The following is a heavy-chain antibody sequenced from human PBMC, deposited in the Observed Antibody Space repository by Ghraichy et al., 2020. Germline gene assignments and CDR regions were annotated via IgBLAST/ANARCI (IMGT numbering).Heavy chain of an antibody. J-gene: IGHJ4*02. CDR1: GGSISSSNW. V-gene: IGHV4-4*02. D-gene: IGHD6-19*01. Sequence: SETLSLTCAVSGGSISSSNWWSWVRQPPGKGLEWIGEIYHSGSTNYNPSLKSRVTISVDKSKNQFSLKLSSVTAADTAVYYCARVTQSGWHHFDYWGQGTLVTVSS. CDR2: IYHSGST. CDR3: ARVTQSGWHHFDY.